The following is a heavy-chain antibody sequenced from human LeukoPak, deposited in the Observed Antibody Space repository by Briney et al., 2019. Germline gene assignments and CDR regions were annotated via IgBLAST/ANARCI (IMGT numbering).Heavy chain of an antibody. CDR2: ISWNSGSI. D-gene: IGHD6-19*01. Sequence: GGSLRLSCAASGFTFDDYAMHWVRQAPGKGLEWVSGISWNSGSIGYADSVKGRFTISRDNAKNSLYLQMNSLRAEDTALCYCARRQWLAPFDYWGQGTLVTVSS. CDR3: ARRQWLAPFDY. J-gene: IGHJ4*02. CDR1: GFTFDDYA. V-gene: IGHV3-9*01.